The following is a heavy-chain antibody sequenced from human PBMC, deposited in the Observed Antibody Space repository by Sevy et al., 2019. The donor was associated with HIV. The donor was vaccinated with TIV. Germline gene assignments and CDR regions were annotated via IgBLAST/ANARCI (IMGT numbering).Heavy chain of an antibody. J-gene: IGHJ6*02. V-gene: IGHV3-30-3*01. CDR3: ARDDEPDYYYFDMDV. CDR2: ISYDGSNK. Sequence: GGSLRLSCAASGFTFSSYAMHWVRQAPGKGLEWVAVISYDGSNKYYADWVKGRVTISRDNSKNTLYLQMDGLRAEDTALYYCARDDEPDYYYFDMDVWGQGTTVTVSS. CDR1: GFTFSSYA.